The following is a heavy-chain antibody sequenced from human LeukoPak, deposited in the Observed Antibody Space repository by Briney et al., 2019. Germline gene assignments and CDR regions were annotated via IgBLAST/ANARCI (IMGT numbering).Heavy chain of an antibody. Sequence: SETLSLTCTVSGGSISSGGYYWSWIRQHPGKGLEWIGYIYYSGSTYYNPSLKSRVTISVDTSKNQFSLKLSSVTAADTAVYYCARGVFGVVIPFDYWGQGTLVTVSS. D-gene: IGHD3-3*01. V-gene: IGHV4-31*03. CDR3: ARGVFGVVIPFDY. J-gene: IGHJ4*02. CDR1: GGSISSGGYY. CDR2: IYYSGST.